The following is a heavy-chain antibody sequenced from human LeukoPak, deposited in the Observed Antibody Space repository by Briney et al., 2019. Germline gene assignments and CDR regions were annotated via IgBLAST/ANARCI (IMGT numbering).Heavy chain of an antibody. CDR3: ARISRYDFWSGSISGRYNGMDV. CDR1: GFTFSSYG. Sequence: PGGSLRLSCAASGFTFSSYGMHWVRQAPGKGLEWVAVIWYDGSNKYYADSVKGRFTISRDNSKNTLYLQMNSLRAEDTAVYYCARISRYDFWSGSISGRYNGMDVWGQGTTVTVSS. J-gene: IGHJ6*02. D-gene: IGHD3-3*01. CDR2: IWYDGSNK. V-gene: IGHV3-33*01.